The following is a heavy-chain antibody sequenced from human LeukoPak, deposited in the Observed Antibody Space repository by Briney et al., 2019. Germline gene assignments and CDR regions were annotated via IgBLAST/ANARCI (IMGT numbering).Heavy chain of an antibody. CDR3: ARVHYYDSSGYYLDIDY. Sequence: GRSLRLSCAASGFTFSSYGMHRVRQAPGKGLEWVAVIWYDGGNKYYADSVKGRFTISRDNSKNTLYLQMNSLRGEDTAVYYCARVHYYDSSGYYLDIDYWGQGTLVTVSS. J-gene: IGHJ4*02. V-gene: IGHV3-33*01. D-gene: IGHD3-22*01. CDR2: IWYDGGNK. CDR1: GFTFSSYG.